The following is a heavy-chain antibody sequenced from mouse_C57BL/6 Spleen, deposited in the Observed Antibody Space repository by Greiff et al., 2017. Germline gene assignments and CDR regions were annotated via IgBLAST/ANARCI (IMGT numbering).Heavy chain of an antibody. J-gene: IGHJ2*01. CDR1: GYTFTDYY. V-gene: IGHV1-76*01. CDR3: ARERTTMVTTRDFDY. D-gene: IGHD2-2*01. Sequence: VKLQESGAELVRPGASVKLSCKASGYTFTDYYINWVKQRPGQGLEWIARIYPGSGNTSYTEKFKGKATLTAEKSSSTAYMQLSSLTSEDSAVYFCARERTTMVTTRDFDYWGQGTTLTVSS. CDR2: IYPGSGNT.